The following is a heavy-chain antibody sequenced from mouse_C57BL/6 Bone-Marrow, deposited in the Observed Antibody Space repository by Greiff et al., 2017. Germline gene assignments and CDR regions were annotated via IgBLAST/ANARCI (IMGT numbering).Heavy chain of an antibody. D-gene: IGHD1-1*01. V-gene: IGHV5-6*01. CDR3: ARSYYYGSSYDWFAY. CDR1: GFTFSSYG. Sequence: EVKLVESGGDLVKPGGSLKLSCAASGFTFSSYGMSWVSQTPDKRLEWVATISSGGSYTYYPDSVKGRFTISRDNAKHTLYLKMSSLKSEDTSMYYCARSYYYGSSYDWFAYWGQGTLVTVSA. J-gene: IGHJ3*01. CDR2: ISSGGSYT.